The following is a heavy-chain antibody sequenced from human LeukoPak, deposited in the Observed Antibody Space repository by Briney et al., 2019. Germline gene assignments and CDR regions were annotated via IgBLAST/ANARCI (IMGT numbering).Heavy chain of an antibody. CDR1: GGSITSRSYY. J-gene: IGHJ6*02. D-gene: IGHD3-3*01. Sequence: KTSETLSLTGTVSGGSITSRSYYWGWIRQPPGKGLEWIGSVYLSGYTYYNPSLKSRVTMSVDTSKNQFSLKLSSVTAADTALYHCARHRGALFGPKDVWGQGTTVTVSS. CDR3: ARHRGALFGPKDV. V-gene: IGHV4-39*01. CDR2: VYLSGYT.